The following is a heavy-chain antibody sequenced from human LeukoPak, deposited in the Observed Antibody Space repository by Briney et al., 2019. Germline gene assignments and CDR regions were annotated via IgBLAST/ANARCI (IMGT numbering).Heavy chain of an antibody. J-gene: IGHJ4*02. CDR1: GFTLSTFW. Sequence: GRCLRLSCAPSGFTLSTFWMSWVRQAPGKGLEWVANIIEDGSEKYYVDSMKGRFPVYRDNAKNSLYLQMDSLRAEDTGVYYCARGGTFFSDYWGEGTLVGVSS. CDR3: ARGGTFFSDY. CDR2: IIEDGSEK. V-gene: IGHV3-7*01. D-gene: IGHD1-1*01.